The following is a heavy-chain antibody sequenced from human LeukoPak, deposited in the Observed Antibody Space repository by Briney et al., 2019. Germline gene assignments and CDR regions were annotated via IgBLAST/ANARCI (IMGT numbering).Heavy chain of an antibody. CDR3: ARATRAAVVTAWDY. CDR2: ISNGNSPI. J-gene: IGHJ4*02. D-gene: IGHD2-21*02. Sequence: GGSLRLSCAASAASGFTFSSFIMNWVRQAPGKGLEWVSYISNGNSPIYYADSVKGRFTISRDNAKNSLYLQMNSLRAEDTAVYYCARATRAAVVTAWDYWGQGTLVTVSS. CDR1: GFTFSSFI. V-gene: IGHV3-48*04.